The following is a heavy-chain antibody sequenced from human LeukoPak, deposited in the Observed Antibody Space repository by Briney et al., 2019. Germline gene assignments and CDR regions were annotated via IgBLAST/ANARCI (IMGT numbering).Heavy chain of an antibody. CDR1: GFTFSDYY. CDR3: ARGYGIVVVVAATPGQYYFDY. Sequence: GSLRLSCAASGFTFSDYYMSWIRQPPGKGLEWIGEINHSGSTNYNPSLKSRVTISVDTSKNQFSLKLSSVTAADTAVYYCARGYGIVVVVAATPGQYYFDYWGQGTLVTVSS. J-gene: IGHJ4*02. CDR2: INHSGST. D-gene: IGHD2-15*01. V-gene: IGHV4-34*01.